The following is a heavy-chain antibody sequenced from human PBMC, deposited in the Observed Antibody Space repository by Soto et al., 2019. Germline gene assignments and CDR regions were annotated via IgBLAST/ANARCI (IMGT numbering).Heavy chain of an antibody. CDR2: ITGSTGTT. D-gene: IGHD2-2*01. Sequence: EVQVLESGGGSVQPGGSLRLSCAASGFTFSNFAMSWVRHAPGKGLEWVSEITGSTGTTYYADSVKGRFIISRDNSKNTVHLQMNSLRAEDTAVYYCAKDTSSSPYYMDVWARGPRSPSP. V-gene: IGHV3-23*01. J-gene: IGHJ6*03. CDR1: GFTFSNFA. CDR3: AKDTSSSPYYMDV.